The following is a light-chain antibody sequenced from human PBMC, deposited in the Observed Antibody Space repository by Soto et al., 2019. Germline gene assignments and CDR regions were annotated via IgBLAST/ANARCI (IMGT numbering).Light chain of an antibody. CDR1: QSVSNNY. CDR2: GAS. Sequence: EIVLTQSPGTLSLSPGERATLSCRASQSVSNNYLAWYQQKPGQAPRLLIYGASNRATGIPARFGGSGSGTDFTLTISSLEPEDFAVYYCQQRSNWPPRITFGQGTRLEIK. V-gene: IGKV3-11*01. CDR3: QQRSNWPPRIT. J-gene: IGKJ5*01.